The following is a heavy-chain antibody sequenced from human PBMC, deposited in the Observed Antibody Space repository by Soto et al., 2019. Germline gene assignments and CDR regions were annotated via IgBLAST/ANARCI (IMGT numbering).Heavy chain of an antibody. J-gene: IGHJ4*02. D-gene: IGHD6-13*01. CDR1: GGSISSYY. CDR2: IYYSGST. CDR3: ASHEIAAAGFDF. V-gene: IGHV4-59*08. Sequence: QVQLQESGPGLVKPSETLSLTCTVSGGSISSYYWSWIRQPPGKGLEWIGYIYYSGSTNYNPSLKCGFTMSVDTSKDQFSLKLSSVTAADTAVYYCASHEIAAAGFDFWGQGTLVTVSS.